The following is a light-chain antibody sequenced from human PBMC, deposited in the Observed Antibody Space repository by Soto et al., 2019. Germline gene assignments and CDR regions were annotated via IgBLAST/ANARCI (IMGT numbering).Light chain of an antibody. CDR3: QQYGSSPRT. CDR2: GAS. Sequence: EIVLTQFPGTLSLSPGERATLSCRASQSVTSSSLAWYQQKVGRAPRVLIYGASNRATDIPDRFSGSGSGTDFTLTITRLEPEDFAVYYCQQYGSSPRTFGQGTRLEIK. CDR1: QSVTSSS. J-gene: IGKJ5*01. V-gene: IGKV3-20*01.